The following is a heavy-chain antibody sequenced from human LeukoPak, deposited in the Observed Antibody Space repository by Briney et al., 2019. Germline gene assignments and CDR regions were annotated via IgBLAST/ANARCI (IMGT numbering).Heavy chain of an antibody. J-gene: IGHJ4*02. V-gene: IGHV3-30*02. D-gene: IGHD6-19*01. Sequence: PGGSLRLSCAASGFTFTSSGMHWVRQAPGKGLEWVAFIRYDESYAYYADSVKGRFTISRDNSRNILYLQMNSLRVEDTAVYSCSILAVASDFDYWGQGTLVTVSS. CDR3: SILAVASDFDY. CDR1: GFTFTSSG. CDR2: IRYDESYA.